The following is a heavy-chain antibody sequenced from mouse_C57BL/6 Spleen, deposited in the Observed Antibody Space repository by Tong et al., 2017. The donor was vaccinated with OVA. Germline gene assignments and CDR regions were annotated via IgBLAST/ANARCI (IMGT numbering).Heavy chain of an antibody. V-gene: IGHV1-64*01. CDR2: IHPNSGST. CDR3: TRTGMFAY. D-gene: IGHD4-1*01. J-gene: IGHJ3*01. Sequence: VQLQESGAELVRPGASVKLSCKASGYTFTSYWMHWVKQRPGQGLEWIGMIHPNSGSTNYNEKFKSKATLTVDKSSSTAYMELRSLTSEDSAVYYCTRTGMFAYWGQGTLVTVSA. CDR1: GYTFTSYW.